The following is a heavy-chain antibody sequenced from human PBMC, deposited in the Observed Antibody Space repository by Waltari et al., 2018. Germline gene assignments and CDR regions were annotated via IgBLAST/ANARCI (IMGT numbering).Heavy chain of an antibody. CDR1: GYSPSSGSY. V-gene: IGHV4-38-2*01. CDR2: IYHSGST. D-gene: IGHD6-19*01. Sequence: QVQLQESGPGRVKPSETLSLPSAVSGYSPSSGSYWGWTRQPPGKGLEWIGSIYHSGSTYYNPSLKSRVTISVDTSKNQFSLKLSSVTAADTAVYYCARLPVAGTGGGVRFDPWGQGTLVTVSS. CDR3: ARLPVAGTGGGVRFDP. J-gene: IGHJ5*02.